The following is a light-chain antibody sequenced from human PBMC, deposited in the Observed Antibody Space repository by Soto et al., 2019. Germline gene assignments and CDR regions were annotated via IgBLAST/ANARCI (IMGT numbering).Light chain of an antibody. V-gene: IGKV3-15*01. CDR2: DAS. J-gene: IGKJ1*01. CDR1: QSVSSN. CDR3: QQYNSWPLT. Sequence: EIVMTQSPATLSVSPGERATLSCRASQSVSSNLAWYQQKPGQAPRLLIYDASTRATGIPARFSGSGSGTEFTLTVSSLQSEDFAVYCCQQYNSWPLTFGQGTKV.